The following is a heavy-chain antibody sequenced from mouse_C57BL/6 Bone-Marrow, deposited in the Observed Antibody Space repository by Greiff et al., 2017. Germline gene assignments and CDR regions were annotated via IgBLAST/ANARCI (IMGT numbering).Heavy chain of an antibody. D-gene: IGHD2-2*01. Sequence: VQLQQSGPELVKPGDSVKISCKASGYSFTGYFMNWVMQSHGKSLEWIGRINPYNGDTFYNQKFKGKATLTVDKSSSTAHMELRSLTSEDSAVYYGARGIYGYDGTFDYWGQGTTLTVSS. CDR2: INPYNGDT. V-gene: IGHV1-20*01. CDR1: GYSFTGYF. CDR3: ARGIYGYDGTFDY. J-gene: IGHJ2*01.